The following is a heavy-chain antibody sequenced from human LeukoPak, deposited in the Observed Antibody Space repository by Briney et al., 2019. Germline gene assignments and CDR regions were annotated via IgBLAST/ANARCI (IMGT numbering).Heavy chain of an antibody. CDR1: GFTFSVYT. D-gene: IGHD2-2*01. J-gene: IGHJ4*02. Sequence: GGSLRLSCSASGFTFSVYTMHWVHQAPGKGLECVSTISANGGSTYYADSVKGRFTISRDNSKNTLYLQMSSLSTEDTAVYFCVKDPPNCSSATCFEKYYFDSWGQGTLVTVSS. V-gene: IGHV3-64D*06. CDR2: ISANGGST. CDR3: VKDPPNCSSATCFEKYYFDS.